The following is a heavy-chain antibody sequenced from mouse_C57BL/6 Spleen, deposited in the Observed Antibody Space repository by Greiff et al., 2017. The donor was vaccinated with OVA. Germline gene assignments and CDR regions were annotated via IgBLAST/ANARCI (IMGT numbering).Heavy chain of an antibody. CDR3: ARRDYYGSSEAMDY. J-gene: IGHJ4*01. V-gene: IGHV5-17*01. CDR1: GFTFSDYG. CDR2: ISSGSSTI. D-gene: IGHD1-1*01. Sequence: EVQLVESGGGLVKPGGSLKLSCAASGFTFSDYGMHWVRQAPEKGLEWVAYISSGSSTIYYADTVKGRFTISRDNAKNTLFLQMTSLRSEDTAMYYCARRDYYGSSEAMDYWGQGTSVTVSS.